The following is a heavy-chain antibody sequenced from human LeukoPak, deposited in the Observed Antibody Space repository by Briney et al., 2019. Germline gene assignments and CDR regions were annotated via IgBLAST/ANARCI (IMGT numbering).Heavy chain of an antibody. CDR2: IYYSGST. V-gene: IGHV4-39*01. Sequence: PGGSLRLSCAASGFTFSSYAMNWVRQAPGKGLEWIGSIYYSGSTYYNPSLKSRVTISVDTSKNQFSLKLSSVTAADTAVYYCARGGHYYDSPFFDYWGQGTLVTVSS. CDR3: ARGGHYYDSPFFDY. J-gene: IGHJ4*02. D-gene: IGHD3-22*01. CDR1: GFTFSSYA.